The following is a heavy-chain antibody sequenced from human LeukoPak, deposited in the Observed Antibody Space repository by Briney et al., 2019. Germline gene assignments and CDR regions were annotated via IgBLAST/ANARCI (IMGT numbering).Heavy chain of an antibody. Sequence: SETLSLTCTVSGGSISSSSYSWGWIRQPPGKGLEWIGNIYYHGSTYYNPSLKSRVTISVDTSKNQFSLKLSSVTAADTAVYYCARTTMVRGTYYMDVWGKGTTVTVSS. CDR1: GGSISSSSYS. D-gene: IGHD3-10*01. CDR3: ARTTMVRGTYYMDV. J-gene: IGHJ6*03. CDR2: IYYHGST. V-gene: IGHV4-39*07.